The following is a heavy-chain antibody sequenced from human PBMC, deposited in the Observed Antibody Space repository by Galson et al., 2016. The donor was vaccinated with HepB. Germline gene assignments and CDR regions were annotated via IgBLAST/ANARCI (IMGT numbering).Heavy chain of an antibody. Sequence: SLRLSCAASGFTFITSVMSWVRPTPGKGLEWVSSFRGRANTQYADSVRCPFTAPRDDSKGTLFLQMNSLTADDTAVYYCVKDRTYGTGWYGCSESWGQGTLVIVSS. D-gene: IGHD6-13*01. CDR2: FRGRANT. V-gene: IGHV3-23*01. CDR1: GFTFITSV. CDR3: VKDRTYGTGWYGCSES. J-gene: IGHJ5*02.